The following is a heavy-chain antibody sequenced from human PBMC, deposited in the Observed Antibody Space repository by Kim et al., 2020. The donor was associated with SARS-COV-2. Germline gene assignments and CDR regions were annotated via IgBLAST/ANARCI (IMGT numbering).Heavy chain of an antibody. CDR3: AKGAGSYPEYSWFDP. CDR2: ISGSGTAT. J-gene: IGHJ5*02. D-gene: IGHD1-26*01. Sequence: GGSLRLSCAASGFTFSSFAINWVRQAPGKGLEWVSSISGSGTATYYADSVKGRFTISRDNSKNTLYLEMYSLRAEDTAIYYCAKGAGSYPEYSWFDPWGQGTLVTVSS. V-gene: IGHV3-23*01. CDR1: GFTFSSFA.